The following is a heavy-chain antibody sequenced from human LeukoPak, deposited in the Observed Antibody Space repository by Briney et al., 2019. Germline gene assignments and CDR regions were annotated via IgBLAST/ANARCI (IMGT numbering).Heavy chain of an antibody. D-gene: IGHD1-26*01. CDR3: SRESGPFCPFGH. CDR1: GGSITSTNF. Sequence: PSETLSLTCGVSGGSITSTNFWSWVRQPPGGGLEWIGEISLAGRTRCNPSLKSRVNISIDESKNHLYLNLASVTAADTAVYYCSRESGPFCPFGHWGQGTLVAVTS. V-gene: IGHV4-4*02. J-gene: IGHJ4*02. CDR2: ISLAGRT.